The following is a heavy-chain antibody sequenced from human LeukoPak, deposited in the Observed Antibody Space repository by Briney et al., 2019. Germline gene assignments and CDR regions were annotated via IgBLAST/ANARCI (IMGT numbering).Heavy chain of an antibody. V-gene: IGHV3-7*02. CDR1: GFTFSNYW. CDR2: IKEDGSEK. J-gene: IGHJ4*02. D-gene: IGHD3-10*01. CDR3: ARTIRGY. Sequence: GGSLRLSCAASGFTFSNYWMSWVRQAPGKGLEWVANIKEDGSEKYYVDSVKGRFTISRDNAKNSLYLQTNSLRAEDTAVYYCARTIRGYWGQGTLVTVFS.